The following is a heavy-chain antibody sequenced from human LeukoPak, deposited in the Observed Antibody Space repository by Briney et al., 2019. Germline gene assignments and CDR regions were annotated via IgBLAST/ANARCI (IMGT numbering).Heavy chain of an antibody. V-gene: IGHV4-59*11. J-gene: IGHJ4*02. Sequence: PSETLSLTCFVSGASISSHYCRWIRQPPGKGLEWIGYIYYSGSTNYSPSLKSRVTISVDASKHQFSLKLSSVTAADTAVYYCARTRYSSGWFFDYWGQGALVTVSS. CDR3: ARTRYSSGWFFDY. CDR2: IYYSGST. D-gene: IGHD6-19*01. CDR1: GASISSHY.